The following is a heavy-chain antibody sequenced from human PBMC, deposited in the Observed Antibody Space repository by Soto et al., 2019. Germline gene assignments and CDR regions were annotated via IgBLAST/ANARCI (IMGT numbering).Heavy chain of an antibody. CDR3: ARGGWDSYYDFWSGYPSSYNRFDP. V-gene: IGHV4-59*01. CDR1: GGSISSYY. J-gene: IGHJ5*02. D-gene: IGHD3-3*01. Sequence: SETLSLTCTVSGGSISSYYWSWIRQPPGKGLEWIGYIYYSGSTNYNPSLKSRVTISVDTSKNQFSLKLSSVTAADTAVYYCARGGWDSYYDFWSGYPSSYNRFDPWGQGTLVTVSS. CDR2: IYYSGST.